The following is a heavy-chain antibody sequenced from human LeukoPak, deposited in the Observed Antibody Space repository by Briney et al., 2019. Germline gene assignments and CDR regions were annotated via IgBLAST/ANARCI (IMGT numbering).Heavy chain of an antibody. CDR3: AGDPGLNWFDP. J-gene: IGHJ5*02. V-gene: IGHV4-38-2*02. CDR2: MYHGGST. D-gene: IGHD3-10*01. CDR1: GYSISRGYS. Sequence: SETLSLTCTVSGYSISRGYSWAWIRQSPGKGLEWIGTMYHGGSTDYTPSLKSRVTVSADTSKNQFSLKLTSVTASDTAVYYCAGDPGLNWFDPWGQGTLVTVSS.